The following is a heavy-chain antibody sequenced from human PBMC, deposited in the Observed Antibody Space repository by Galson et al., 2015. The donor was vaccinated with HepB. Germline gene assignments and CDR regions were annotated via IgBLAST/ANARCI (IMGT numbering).Heavy chain of an antibody. D-gene: IGHD3-3*01. J-gene: IGHJ4*02. CDR1: GYIFSTYG. V-gene: IGHV1-18*01. CDR3: VRDPGPGLRFLEWSDPRFDY. Sequence: SVKVSCKASGYIFSTYGISWVRQAPGQGLEWMGWISGYNGETKYAKKLQGRVTMTTDTSTSTSYMELRTLRSDDTAVYYCVRDPGPGLRFLEWSDPRFDYWGQGTLVIVSS. CDR2: ISGYNGET.